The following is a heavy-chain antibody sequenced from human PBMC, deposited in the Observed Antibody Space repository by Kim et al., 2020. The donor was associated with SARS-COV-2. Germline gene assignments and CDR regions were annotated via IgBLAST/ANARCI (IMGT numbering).Heavy chain of an antibody. V-gene: IGHV4-34*01. Sequence: SETLSLTCAVYGGSFSGYYWSWIRQPPGKGLEWIGEINHSGSTNYNPSLKSRVTISVDTSKNQFSLKLSSVTAADTAVYYCARSMGSASAPTLFPLVSCENSPSDTSSVAVGCLAQDFLRRLHW. J-gene: IGHJ1*01. CDR2: INHSGST. CDR3: ARSMGSASAPTLFPLVSCENSPSDTSSVAVGCLAQDFLRRLH. D-gene: IGHD3-10*01. CDR1: GGSFSGYY.